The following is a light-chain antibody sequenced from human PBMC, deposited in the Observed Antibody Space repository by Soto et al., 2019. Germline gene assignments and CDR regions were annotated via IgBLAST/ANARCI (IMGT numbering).Light chain of an antibody. J-gene: IGKJ1*01. V-gene: IGKV1-5*03. CDR1: QTISGW. CDR2: EAS. CDR3: QQYTSYSPT. Sequence: DIQMTQSPSTLSASVGDRVTITCRASQTISGWLAWYQQKPGKAPKLLIFEASILESGVPSRFSGSRSGTEFTLTIASLQPDDFATYYCQQYTSYSPTFGQGTKVEI.